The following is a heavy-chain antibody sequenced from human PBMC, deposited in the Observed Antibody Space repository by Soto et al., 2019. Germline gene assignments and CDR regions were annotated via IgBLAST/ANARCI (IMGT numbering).Heavy chain of an antibody. J-gene: IGHJ4*02. CDR3: ASGLVTTLHY. Sequence: SETLSLTCTVSGGSISSDHWSWIRPPPGKGLEWIGYIYHSGSTNYNPSHKSRVTISVDRSKNQFSLKLSSVTAADTAVYYCASGLVTTLHYWGQGTLVTVSS. CDR1: GGSISSDH. CDR2: IYHSGST. V-gene: IGHV4-59*12. D-gene: IGHD4-17*01.